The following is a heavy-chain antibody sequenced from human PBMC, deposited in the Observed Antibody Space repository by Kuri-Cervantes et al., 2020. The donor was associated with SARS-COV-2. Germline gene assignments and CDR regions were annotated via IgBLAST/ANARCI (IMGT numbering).Heavy chain of an antibody. D-gene: IGHD2-15*01. CDR2: ISSSTTYT. CDR3: ARGGLCSGGSCYHYSYYMDV. Sequence: GESLKISCAAFGFSFSDYYMIWIRQAPGKGLEWVSYISSSTTYTNHADSVKGRFTISRDNAKNSLYLHMDSLRAEDSAVYSCARGGLCSGGSCYHYSYYMDVWGKGTTVTVSS. V-gene: IGHV3-11*06. J-gene: IGHJ6*03. CDR1: GFSFSDYY.